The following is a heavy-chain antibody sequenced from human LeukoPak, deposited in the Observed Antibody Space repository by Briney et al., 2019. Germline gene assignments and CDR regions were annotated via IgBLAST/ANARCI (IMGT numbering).Heavy chain of an antibody. V-gene: IGHV4-39*01. D-gene: IGHD2/OR15-2a*01. J-gene: IGHJ3*02. CDR3: ARQIIAVNASDI. CDR2: IYYSGST. Sequence: SETLSLTCTVSGGSISSTFDYWGWIRQPPGKGLEWIGSIYYSGSTFYNPSLKSQVIISVDTSKNQFSLKLSSVTAADTAVYYCARQIIAVNASDIWGQGTLVTVSS. CDR1: GGSISSTFDY.